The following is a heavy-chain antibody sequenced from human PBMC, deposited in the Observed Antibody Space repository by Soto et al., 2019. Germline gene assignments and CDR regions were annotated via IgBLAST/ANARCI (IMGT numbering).Heavy chain of an antibody. CDR1: GFTFSSYG. CDR3: ARDPTVTTSGYYYYGMDV. Sequence: PGGALRVSDTASGFTFSSYGMPWVRQARGKGLEWVAVIWYDGSNKYYADSVKGRFTISRDNSKNTLYLQMNSLRAEDTAVYYCARDPTVTTSGYYYYGMDVWGQGTTVPVSS. V-gene: IGHV3-33*01. D-gene: IGHD4-17*01. CDR2: IWYDGSNK. J-gene: IGHJ6*02.